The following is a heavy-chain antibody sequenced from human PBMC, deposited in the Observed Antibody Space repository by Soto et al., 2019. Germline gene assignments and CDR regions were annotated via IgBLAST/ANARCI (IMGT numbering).Heavy chain of an antibody. CDR2: IYYSGST. CDR3: ARLYGLDAFDI. D-gene: IGHD3-16*02. J-gene: IGHJ3*02. Sequence: QVQLQESAPGLVEPSESLARTCAGSGGSINCYYWRWIPQPPGKGLEWIGYIYYSGSTNYNPSLKMRVPIAVDTSKNQFSPKLSSVNAADTAVYYCARLYGLDAFDIWCQGTMVTVSS. CDR1: GGSINCYY. V-gene: IGHV4-59*08.